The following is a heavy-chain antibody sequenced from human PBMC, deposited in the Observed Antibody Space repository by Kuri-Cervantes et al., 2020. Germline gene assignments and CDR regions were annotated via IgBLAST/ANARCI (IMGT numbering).Heavy chain of an antibody. V-gene: IGHV3-23*01. CDR1: GFSFGAYA. J-gene: IGHJ5*02. D-gene: IGHD3-22*01. CDR2: ISGSGGTT. Sequence: GGSLRLSCAASGFSFGAYAMTWVRQAPGKGLEWVSGISGSGGTTYDADSVKGRFTISRDNSKNTLYLQMNSLRAEDTAVYYCAKDRRAPADYYDSSGYYIALVSWGQGTLVTVSS. CDR3: AKDRRAPADYYDSSGYYIALVS.